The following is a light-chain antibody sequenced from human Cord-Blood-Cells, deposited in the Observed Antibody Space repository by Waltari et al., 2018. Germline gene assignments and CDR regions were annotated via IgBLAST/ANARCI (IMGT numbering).Light chain of an antibody. Sequence: QPPLTQLPSVPGFPGQSTPTPSTGTSRNVGCINLVPWYQQPPGKAPKLMIYEGSKRPSGVSNRFSGSKSGNTASLTISGLQAEDEADYYCCSYAGSSTYVFGTGTKVTVL. CDR3: CSYAGSSTYV. CDR2: EGS. V-gene: IGLV2-23*01. CDR1: SRNVGCINL. J-gene: IGLJ1*01.